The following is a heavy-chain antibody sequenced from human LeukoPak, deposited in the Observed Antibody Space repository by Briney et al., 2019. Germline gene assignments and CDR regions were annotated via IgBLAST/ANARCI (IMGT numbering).Heavy chain of an antibody. CDR1: GFTFSSYG. D-gene: IGHD1-26*01. CDR2: ISYDGSNK. V-gene: IGHV3-30*18. J-gene: IGHJ4*02. CDR3: AKDCRE. Sequence: PGGSLRLSCAASGFTFSSYGMPWVRQAPGKGLEWVAVISYDGSNKYYADSVKGPFTISRDNSKNTLYLQMNSLRAEDTAVYYCAKDCREWGQGTLVTVSS.